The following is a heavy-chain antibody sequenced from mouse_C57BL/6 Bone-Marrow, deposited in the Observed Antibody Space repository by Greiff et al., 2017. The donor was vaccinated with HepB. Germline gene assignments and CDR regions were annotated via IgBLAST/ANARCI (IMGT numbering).Heavy chain of an antibody. CDR1: GYTFTSYW. J-gene: IGHJ3*01. D-gene: IGHD1-1*01. CDR3: TRGDYYYGSSPWFAY. CDR2: IYPGNSDT. Sequence: VQLQQSGTVLARPGASVKMSCKTSGYTFTSYWMHWVKQRPGQGLEWIGAIYPGNSDTSYNQKFKGKAKLTAVTSASTAYMELSSRTNEDSAVYYCTRGDYYYGSSPWFAYWGQGTLVTVSA. V-gene: IGHV1-5*01.